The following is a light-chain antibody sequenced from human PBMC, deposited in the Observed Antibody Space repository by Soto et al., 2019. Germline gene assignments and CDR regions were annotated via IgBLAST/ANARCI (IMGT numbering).Light chain of an antibody. Sequence: QSALTQPASVSGSPGQSITISCTGTSSDVGAYTFVSWYQQHPDKVPKLMIFDVSRRPSGVSDRFSGSKSGNTASLTISGLQPEDEDDYYFSSYTSSSTHVFGSGTKVTVL. CDR2: DVS. V-gene: IGLV2-14*03. J-gene: IGLJ1*01. CDR1: SSDVGAYTF. CDR3: SSYTSSSTHV.